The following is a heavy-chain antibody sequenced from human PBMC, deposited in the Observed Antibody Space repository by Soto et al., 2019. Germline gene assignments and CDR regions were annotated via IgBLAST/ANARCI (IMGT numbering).Heavy chain of an antibody. CDR3: ARDRITTRGDAFDL. CDR2: IIPIPDIT. J-gene: IGHJ3*01. D-gene: IGHD3-3*01. CDR1: GDTLSTYI. Sequence: QVQLVQSGAEVRKPGSSVKVSCKAPGDTLSTYIISWVRQAPGQGLEWMGRIIPIPDITNYAQKFQGRVTVTADRSTSTAYMELTSLKSEDTAVYYCARDRITTRGDAFDLWGQGTMVTVSS. V-gene: IGHV1-69*08.